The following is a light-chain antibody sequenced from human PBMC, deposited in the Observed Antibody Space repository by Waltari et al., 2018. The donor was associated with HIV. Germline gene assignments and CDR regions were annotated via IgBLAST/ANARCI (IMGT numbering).Light chain of an antibody. CDR1: TTNVETHW. Sequence: QSVLTQPPVASGTPGHTVFISCSGSTTNVETHWVYRYQQLPGTAPKFIIYRNYQRPSGVPDRFSSSKSGASASLIISGLRSEDEADYSCGVWDSTLKQWLFGGGTKLTVL. CDR3: GVWDSTLKQWL. V-gene: IGLV1-47*01. CDR2: RNY. J-gene: IGLJ3*02.